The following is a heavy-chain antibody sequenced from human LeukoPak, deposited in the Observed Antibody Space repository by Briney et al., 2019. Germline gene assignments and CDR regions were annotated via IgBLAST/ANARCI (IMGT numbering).Heavy chain of an antibody. CDR1: GYTFTSYD. Sequence: ASVKVSCKASGYTFTSYDINWVRQATGQGLEWMGWMNPNSDNTGYAQKFQGRVTMTRNTSISTAYMELSSLRSEDTAVYYCARDNPSDGYNLDYWGQGTLVTVSS. CDR2: MNPNSDNT. V-gene: IGHV1-8*01. CDR3: ARDNPSDGYNLDY. J-gene: IGHJ4*02. D-gene: IGHD5-24*01.